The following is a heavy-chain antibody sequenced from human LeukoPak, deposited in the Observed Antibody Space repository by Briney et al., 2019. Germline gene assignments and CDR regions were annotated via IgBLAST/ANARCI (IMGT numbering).Heavy chain of an antibody. Sequence: SETLSLTCTVSGGSISSYYWSWIRQPPGKGLEWIGYIYYSGSTNYNPSLKSRVTISVDTSKNQFSLKLSSVTAADTAVYYCARNDYGSGSYHFDNWGQGTLVTVSS. V-gene: IGHV4-59*01. CDR2: IYYSGST. CDR1: GGSISSYY. D-gene: IGHD3-10*01. J-gene: IGHJ4*02. CDR3: ARNDYGSGSYHFDN.